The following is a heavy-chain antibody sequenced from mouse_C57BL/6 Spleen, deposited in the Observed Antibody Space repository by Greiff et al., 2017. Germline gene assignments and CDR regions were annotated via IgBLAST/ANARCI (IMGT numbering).Heavy chain of an antibody. V-gene: IGHV1-55*01. CDR2: IYPGSGST. J-gene: IGHJ2*01. CDR3: ARSPYYYGSSYVDY. D-gene: IGHD1-1*01. CDR1: GYTFTSYW. Sequence: QVQLQQPGAELVKPGASVKISCKASGYTFTSYWITWVKQRPGQGLEWIGDIYPGSGSTNYNEKFKSKATLTVDTSSSTAYMQLSSLTSEDSAVYYCARSPYYYGSSYVDYWGQGTTLTVSS.